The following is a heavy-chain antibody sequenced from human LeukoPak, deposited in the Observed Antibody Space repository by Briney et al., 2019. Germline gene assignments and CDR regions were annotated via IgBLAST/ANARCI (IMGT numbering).Heavy chain of an antibody. CDR2: INPNSGGT. Sequence: ASVKVSCKASGYTFTGYYMHWVRQAPGQGREWMGWINPNSGGTNYAQKFQGRVTMTRDTSISTAYMELSRLRSDDTAVYYCARETRIVGAHDVFDYWGQGTLVTVSS. CDR1: GYTFTGYY. CDR3: ARETRIVGAHDVFDY. J-gene: IGHJ4*02. D-gene: IGHD1-26*01. V-gene: IGHV1-2*02.